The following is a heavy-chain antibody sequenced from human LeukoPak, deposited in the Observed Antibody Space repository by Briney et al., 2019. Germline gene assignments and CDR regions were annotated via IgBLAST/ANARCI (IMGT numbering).Heavy chain of an antibody. J-gene: IGHJ4*02. CDR1: GFTFSSFA. D-gene: IGHD4-17*01. CDR3: AKDLPDYGDYIEGY. V-gene: IGHV3-23*01. CDR2: ISGSGGST. Sequence: GGSLRLSCAASGFTFSSFAMSWVRQAPGKGLEWVSTISGSGGSTNYADSVKCRFTFSRDNSKNTLYLQMNSLRAEDTAVYYCAKDLPDYGDYIEGYWGQGTLVTVSS.